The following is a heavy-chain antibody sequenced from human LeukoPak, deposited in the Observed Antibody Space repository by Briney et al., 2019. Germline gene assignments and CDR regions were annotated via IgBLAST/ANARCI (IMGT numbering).Heavy chain of an antibody. CDR3: AKDFSSASYTYYYYYMDV. D-gene: IGHD6-25*01. V-gene: IGHV4-39*07. CDR2: IFYSGST. CDR1: GGSISTSNYY. Sequence: SETLSLTCTVSGGSISTSNYYWGWIRQPPGKGLEWIGNIFYSGSTYYSPSLRSRVTISLDTSRNQFSLKLNSVTAADTAIYYCAKDFSSASYTYYYYYMDVWGKGTTVTVSS. J-gene: IGHJ6*03.